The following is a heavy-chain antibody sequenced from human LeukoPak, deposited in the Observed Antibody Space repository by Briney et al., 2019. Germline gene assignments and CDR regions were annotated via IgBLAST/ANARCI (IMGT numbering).Heavy chain of an antibody. D-gene: IGHD3-10*01. CDR2: IKQDGSEK. J-gene: IGHJ4*02. CDR1: GFTFSSYW. CDR3: ARDLSGSYMSDY. Sequence: GGSLRLSCEASGFTFSSYWMSWVRQAPGKGLEWVANIKQDGSEKYYVDSVKGRFTISRDNSKNTLYLQMNSLTDEDTAVYYCARDLSGSYMSDYWGQGTLVTVSS. V-gene: IGHV3-7*01.